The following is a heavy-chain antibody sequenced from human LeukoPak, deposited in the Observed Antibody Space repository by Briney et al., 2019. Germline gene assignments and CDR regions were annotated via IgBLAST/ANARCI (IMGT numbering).Heavy chain of an antibody. CDR2: VSGGGGTT. CDR3: AKGMSSSWTYNYFDC. CDR1: GFTSSSFA. D-gene: IGHD6-13*01. J-gene: IGHJ4*02. Sequence: GGSLRLSCAASGFTSSSFAMSWVRQAPGKGLEWVSGVSGGGGTTSYADSVKGRFTVSRDNSKNTLYLQMNTLRAEDTAMYYCAKGMSSSWTYNYFDCWGQGTLVTVSS. V-gene: IGHV3-23*01.